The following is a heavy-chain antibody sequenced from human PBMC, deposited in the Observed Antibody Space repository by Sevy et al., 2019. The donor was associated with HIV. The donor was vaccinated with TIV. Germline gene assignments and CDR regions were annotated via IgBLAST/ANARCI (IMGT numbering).Heavy chain of an antibody. V-gene: IGHV4-59*01. CDR3: ARESPVGIAAAGQDAFDI. D-gene: IGHD6-13*01. CDR2: IYYSGST. Sequence: SETLSLTCTVSGGSISSYYWSWLRQPPGKGLEWIGDIYYSGSTNYNPSLKSRVTISVDTSKNQFSLKLSSVTAADTAVYYCARESPVGIAAAGQDAFDIWGQGTMVTVSS. CDR1: GGSISSYY. J-gene: IGHJ3*02.